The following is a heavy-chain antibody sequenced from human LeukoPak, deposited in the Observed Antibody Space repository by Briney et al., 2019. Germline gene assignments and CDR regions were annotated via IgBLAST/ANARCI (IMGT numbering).Heavy chain of an antibody. D-gene: IGHD6-13*01. CDR2: IIPILGIA. Sequence: SVKGSCKASGGTFSSYTISWVRQAPGQGLEWMGRIIPILGIANYAQKFQGRVTITADKSTSTAYMELSSLRSEDTAVYYCARVIGSSSFNWFDPWGQGTLVTVSS. CDR3: ARVIGSSSFNWFDP. V-gene: IGHV1-69*02. CDR1: GGTFSSYT. J-gene: IGHJ5*02.